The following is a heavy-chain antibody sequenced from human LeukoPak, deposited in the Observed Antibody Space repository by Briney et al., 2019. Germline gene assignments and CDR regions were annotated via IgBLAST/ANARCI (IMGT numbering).Heavy chain of an antibody. J-gene: IGHJ3*02. CDR1: GGSISSGSYY. V-gene: IGHV4-61*02. Sequence: PSETLSLTCTVSGGSISSGSYYWSWIRQPAGKGLEWIGCIYTSGSTNYNPSLKSRVTISVDTSKNQFSLKLSSVTAADTAVYYCAKGQIRWEHLRQDAFDIWGQGTTVTVSS. CDR2: IYTSGST. D-gene: IGHD4-23*01. CDR3: AKGQIRWEHLRQDAFDI.